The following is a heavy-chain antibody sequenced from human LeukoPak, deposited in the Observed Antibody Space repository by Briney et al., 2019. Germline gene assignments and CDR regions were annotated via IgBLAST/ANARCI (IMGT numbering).Heavy chain of an antibody. CDR1: GFTFSSYG. Sequence: GGSLRLSCAASGFTFSSYGMSWVRQAPGKGLEWVSAISGSGGSTYYADSVKGRFTISRDNSKNALYLQMNSLRSDDTAVYYCARAVVRASVDAFDIWGQGTMVTVSS. CDR2: ISGSGGST. V-gene: IGHV3-23*01. D-gene: IGHD4-23*01. CDR3: ARAVVRASVDAFDI. J-gene: IGHJ3*02.